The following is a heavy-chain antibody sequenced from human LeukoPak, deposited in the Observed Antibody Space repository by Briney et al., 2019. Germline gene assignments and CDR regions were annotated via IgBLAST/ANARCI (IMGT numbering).Heavy chain of an antibody. D-gene: IGHD3-3*01. V-gene: IGHV4-39*07. J-gene: IGHJ4*02. CDR3: ARVSLYDFWSGYLYYFDY. Sequence: SETLSLTCTVSGGSISSSSYYWGWIRQPPGKGLEWIGSIYYSGSTYYNPSLKSRVTISVDTSKNQSSLKLSSVTAADTAVYYCARVSLYDFWSGYLYYFDYWGQGTLVTVSS. CDR1: GGSISSSSYY. CDR2: IYYSGST.